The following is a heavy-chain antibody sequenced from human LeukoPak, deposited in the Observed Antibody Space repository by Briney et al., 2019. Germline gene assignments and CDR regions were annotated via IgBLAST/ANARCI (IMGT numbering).Heavy chain of an antibody. CDR1: GFTFSNAW. V-gene: IGHV3-15*01. J-gene: IGHJ4*02. D-gene: IGHD5-12*01. Sequence: GGSLRLSCAASGFTFSNAWMSWVRQAPGKGLEWVGRIKSKTDGGTTDYAAPVKGRFTISRDDSKNTLYLQMNSLKTEDTAVYYCTTEHPDIVATFLDYWGQGTLVTVSS. CDR2: IKSKTDGGTT. CDR3: TTEHPDIVATFLDY.